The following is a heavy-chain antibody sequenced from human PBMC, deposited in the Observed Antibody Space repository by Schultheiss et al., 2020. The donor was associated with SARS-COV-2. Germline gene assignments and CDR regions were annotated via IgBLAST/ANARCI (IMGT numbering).Heavy chain of an antibody. Sequence: SETLSLTCTVSGGYITTSSYYWGWIRQPPGKGLEWIGSIYYSGTTNYNPSLKSRVTISVDTSKNQFSLKLSSVTAADTAVYYCVRDQSYSDNSGYRMIWGQGTLVTVSS. D-gene: IGHD3-22*01. CDR2: IYYSGTT. V-gene: IGHV4-39*07. CDR3: VRDQSYSDNSGYRMI. CDR1: GGYITTSSYY. J-gene: IGHJ4*02.